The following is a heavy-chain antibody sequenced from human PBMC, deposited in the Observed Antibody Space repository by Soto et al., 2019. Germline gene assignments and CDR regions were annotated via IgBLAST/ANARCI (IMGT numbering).Heavy chain of an antibody. CDR2: ISAYNGNT. V-gene: IGHV1-18*01. D-gene: IGHD3-22*01. CDR3: ARDTGRADYYDSSGYYYVFDY. J-gene: IGHJ4*02. Sequence: ASVKVSCKASGYTFASYGISWLRQAPGQGLEWMGWISAYNGNTNYAQKLQGRVTMTTDTSTSTAYMELRSLRSDDTAVYYCARDTGRADYYDSSGYYYVFDYWGQGTLVTVSS. CDR1: GYTFASYG.